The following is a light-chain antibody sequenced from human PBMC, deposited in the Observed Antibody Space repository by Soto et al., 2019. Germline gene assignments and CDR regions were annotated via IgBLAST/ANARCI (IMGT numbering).Light chain of an antibody. CDR1: SSDVGDYNS. Sequence: QSALTQPRSVSGSPGQSVTVSCIGTSSDVGDYNSVSWYQQHPGKAPKLMIYEVSNRPSGVSNRFSGSKSGNTASLTISGLQAEDEADYYCSSYTSNTTPVFGTGTKLTVL. CDR2: EVS. V-gene: IGLV2-14*01. J-gene: IGLJ1*01. CDR3: SSYTSNTTPV.